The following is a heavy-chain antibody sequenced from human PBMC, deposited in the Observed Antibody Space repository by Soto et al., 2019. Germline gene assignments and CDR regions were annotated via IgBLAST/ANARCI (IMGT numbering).Heavy chain of an antibody. CDR2: INHSGST. D-gene: IGHD6-6*01. V-gene: IGHV4-34*01. Sequence: SETLSLTCAVYGGSFSGYYWSWIRQPPGKGLEWIGEINHSGSTNYNPSLKSRVTISVDTSKNQFSLKLSSVTAADTAVYYCARSRNGIAARPNALDYWGQGTLVPVSS. CDR1: GGSFSGYY. J-gene: IGHJ4*02. CDR3: ARSRNGIAARPNALDY.